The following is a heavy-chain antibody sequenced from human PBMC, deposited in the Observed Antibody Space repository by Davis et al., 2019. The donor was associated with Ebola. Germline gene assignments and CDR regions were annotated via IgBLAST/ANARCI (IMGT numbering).Heavy chain of an antibody. Sequence: GESLKISCKGSGYSFTSYWIGWVRQMPGKGLEWMGIIYPGDSDTRYSPSFQGQVTISADESVSTAYLQWSSLKASDTAIYYCARMPRGYLDEGYALDVWGQGTTVTVSS. CDR2: IYPGDSDT. V-gene: IGHV5-51*01. D-gene: IGHD2-15*01. J-gene: IGHJ6*02. CDR3: ARMPRGYLDEGYALDV. CDR1: GYSFTSYW.